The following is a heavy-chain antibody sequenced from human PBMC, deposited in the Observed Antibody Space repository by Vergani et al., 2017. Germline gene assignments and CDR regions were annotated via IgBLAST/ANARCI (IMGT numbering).Heavy chain of an antibody. CDR1: GGPISSYY. CDR2: IYYSGST. Sequence: QVQLQESGPGLVKPSETLSLTCTVSGGPISSYYWSWIRQPPGKGLERIGYIYYSGSTNYNPSLKSRVTISVDTAKNQFSLKLSSVTAADTAVYYCARDVAVAGLDYWGQGTLVTVSS. D-gene: IGHD6-19*01. V-gene: IGHV4-59*01. CDR3: ARDVAVAGLDY. J-gene: IGHJ4*02.